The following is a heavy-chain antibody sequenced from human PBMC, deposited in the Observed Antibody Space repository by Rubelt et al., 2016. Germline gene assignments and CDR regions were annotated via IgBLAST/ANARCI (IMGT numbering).Heavy chain of an antibody. D-gene: IGHD4-17*01. J-gene: IGHJ1*01. CDR2: IRYDGRNK. CDR3: AKPARLDYGINAEYFQH. CDR1: GFTFSSYG. V-gene: IGHV3-30*02. Sequence: QVQLVESGGGVVQPGGSLRLSCAASGFTFSSYGMHWFRQAPGKGLEWVAFIRYDGRNKYYADSVKGRFTISRENSKNTLYLQMTSLRAEDTAVYYCAKPARLDYGINAEYFQHWGQGTLVTVSS.